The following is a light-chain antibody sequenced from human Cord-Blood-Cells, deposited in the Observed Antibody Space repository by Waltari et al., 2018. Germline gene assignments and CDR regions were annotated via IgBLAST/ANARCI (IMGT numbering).Light chain of an antibody. V-gene: IGLV2-23*01. CDR1: SSDVGSYNL. CDR2: EGS. Sequence: QSALTQPASVSGSPGQSTTTSCPGTSSDVGSYNLVSWYQQHPGKAPNLMIYEGSKRPSGGSNRFSGSKSGNTASLTISGLQAEDEADYYCCSYAGSSTWVFGGGTKLTVL. CDR3: CSYAGSSTWV. J-gene: IGLJ3*02.